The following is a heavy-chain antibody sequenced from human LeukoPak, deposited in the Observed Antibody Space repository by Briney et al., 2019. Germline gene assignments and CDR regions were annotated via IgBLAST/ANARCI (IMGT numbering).Heavy chain of an antibody. V-gene: IGHV4-30-4*01. CDR1: GGSISSDDYY. Sequence: KTSQTLSLTCTVSGGSISSDDYYWNWIRQPPGKGLEWIGYIYYGGNTYYNPSLESRVTISLDTSKNKFSLKLSSVTAADTAIYYCASGGALVATLAYWGQGILVTVSS. J-gene: IGHJ4*02. CDR2: IYYGGNT. CDR3: ASGGALVATLAY. D-gene: IGHD5-12*01.